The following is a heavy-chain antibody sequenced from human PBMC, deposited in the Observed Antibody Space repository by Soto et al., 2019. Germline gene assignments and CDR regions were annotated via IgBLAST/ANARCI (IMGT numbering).Heavy chain of an antibody. V-gene: IGHV3-23*01. CDR3: AKVAVAGQYYYYGMDV. Sequence: HPGGSLRLSCAASGFTFSSYARSWVRQAPGKGLEWVSAISGSGGSTYYADSVKGRFTISRDNSKNTLYLQMNSLRAEDTAVYYCAKVAVAGQYYYYGMDVWGQGTTVTVSS. D-gene: IGHD6-19*01. J-gene: IGHJ6*02. CDR2: ISGSGGST. CDR1: GFTFSSYA.